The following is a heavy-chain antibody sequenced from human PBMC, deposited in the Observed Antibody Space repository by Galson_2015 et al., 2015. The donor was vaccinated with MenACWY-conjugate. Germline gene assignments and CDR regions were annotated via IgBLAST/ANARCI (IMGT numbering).Heavy chain of an antibody. D-gene: IGHD7-27*01. J-gene: IGHJ4*02. V-gene: IGHV3-7*03. CDR3: ARIPTWGSSFGYFDY. Sequence: RLSCAASGFTFRNYWMTWVRQAPGKGLEWVASIKKDGSEKYYVDSVKGRFTISRDNAKNSLYLEMNSLRVEDTAVYYCARIPTWGSSFGYFDYWGQGILVAVSS. CDR1: GFTFRNYW. CDR2: IKKDGSEK.